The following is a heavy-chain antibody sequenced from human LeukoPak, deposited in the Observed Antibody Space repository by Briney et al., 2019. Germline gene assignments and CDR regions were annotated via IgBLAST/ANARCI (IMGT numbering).Heavy chain of an antibody. J-gene: IGHJ4*02. CDR1: GYTFTGYY. Sequence: ASVTVSFTASGYTFTGYYMHWVRQAPAQRLEWMGWINPNSGGTNYAQKFQGRVTMTRDTSISTAYMELSRLRSDDTAVYYCASSGATASLLFDYWGQGTLVTVSS. D-gene: IGHD3-10*01. CDR2: INPNSGGT. V-gene: IGHV1-2*02. CDR3: ASSGATASLLFDY.